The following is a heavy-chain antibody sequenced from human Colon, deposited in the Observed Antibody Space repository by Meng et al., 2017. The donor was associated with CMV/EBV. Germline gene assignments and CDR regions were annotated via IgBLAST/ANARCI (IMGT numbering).Heavy chain of an antibody. J-gene: IGHJ4*02. CDR2: IDPKSGGT. CDR3: VRDPATTYYYDF. D-gene: IGHD1-26*01. Sequence: QGPLGEVGDEGEEPGASVEVSCKASGFRFTTYIFHGGRQAPGQGLEWMGWIDPKSGGTKNAQKFQARFTMTRDTSINTVYMELTSLTSDDTAVYSCVRDPATTYYYDFWGQGTRVTVSS. V-gene: IGHV1-2*02. CDR1: GFRFTTYI.